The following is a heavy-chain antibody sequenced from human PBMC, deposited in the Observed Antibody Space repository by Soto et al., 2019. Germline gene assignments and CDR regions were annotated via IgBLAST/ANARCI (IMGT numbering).Heavy chain of an antibody. CDR1: GFTFSSYA. V-gene: IGHV3-23*01. CDR2: ISGSGGST. Sequence: GGSLRLSCAASGFTFSSYAMSWVRQAPGKGLEWVSGISGSGGSTYYADSVKGRFTISRDNSKNTVYLQMNSLRAEDTAVYYCAKDREEVAGSPSTWFDPWGQGTLVTVSS. D-gene: IGHD6-19*01. CDR3: AKDREEVAGSPSTWFDP. J-gene: IGHJ5*02.